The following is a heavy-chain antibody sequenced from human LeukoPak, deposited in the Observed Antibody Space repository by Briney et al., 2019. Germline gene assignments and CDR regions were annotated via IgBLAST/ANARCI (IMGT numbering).Heavy chain of an antibody. CDR2: IYYTGST. Sequence: PSETLSLTCTVSRGSISNYYWNWIRQPPGKGLEWIGYIYYTGSTNYNPSLKSRVTMSVDTSKNQFSLNLKSVTPEDTAVYYCARNLIPEQLVLNFWGQGTLVTVSS. CDR1: RGSISNYY. J-gene: IGHJ4*02. D-gene: IGHD6-13*01. V-gene: IGHV4-59*01. CDR3: ARNLIPEQLVLNF.